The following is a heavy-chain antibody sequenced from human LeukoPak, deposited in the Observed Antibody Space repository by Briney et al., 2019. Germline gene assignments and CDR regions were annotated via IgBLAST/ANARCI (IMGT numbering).Heavy chain of an antibody. CDR2: INHSGST. J-gene: IGHJ3*02. CDR3: ARGHVDGLDAFDI. CDR1: GGSISSYY. D-gene: IGHD5-24*01. V-gene: IGHV4-34*01. Sequence: SETLSLTCTVSGGSISSYYWSWIRQPPGKGLEWIGEINHSGSTNYNPSLKSRVTISVDTSKNQFSLKLSSVTAADTAVYYCARGHVDGLDAFDIWGQGTMVTVSS.